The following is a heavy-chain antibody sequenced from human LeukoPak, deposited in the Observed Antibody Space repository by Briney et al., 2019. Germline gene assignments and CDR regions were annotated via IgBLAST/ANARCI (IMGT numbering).Heavy chain of an antibody. V-gene: IGHV3-30*18. D-gene: IGHD3-10*01. J-gene: IGHJ4*02. CDR2: ISYDGSNK. CDR3: AKTINYNSGSYSDY. CDR1: GFTFSSYG. Sequence: GRSLRLSCAASGFTFSSYGMHWVRQAPGKGLEWVAVISYDGSNKYYADSVKGRFTISRDNSKNTLYLQMNSLRAEDTAMYYCAKTINYNSGSYSDYWGQGTLVTVSS.